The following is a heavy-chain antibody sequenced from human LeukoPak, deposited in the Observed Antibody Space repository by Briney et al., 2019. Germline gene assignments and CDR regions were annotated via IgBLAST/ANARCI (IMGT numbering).Heavy chain of an antibody. D-gene: IGHD3-9*01. CDR2: INPNSGGT. CDR3: ARYRYYDILTGYYIGYFDY. Sequence: ASVKVSCKASGYTFTGYYMHWVRQAPGQGLEWMGRINPNSGGTNYAQKFQGRVTMTRGTSISTAYMELSRLRSDDTAVYYCARYRYYDILTGYYIGYFDYWGQGTLVTVSS. V-gene: IGHV1-2*06. CDR1: GYTFTGYY. J-gene: IGHJ4*02.